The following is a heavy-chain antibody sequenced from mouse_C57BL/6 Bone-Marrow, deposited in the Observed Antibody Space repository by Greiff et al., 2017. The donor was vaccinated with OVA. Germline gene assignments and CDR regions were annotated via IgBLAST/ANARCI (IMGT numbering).Heavy chain of an antibody. CDR1: GYTFTSYW. CDR3: ARQHLRGYFDD. J-gene: IGHJ2*01. CDR2: IHPNSGST. Sequence: QVQLQQPGAELVKPGASVKLSCKASGYTFTSYWMHWVKQRPGQGLEWIGMIHPNSGSTNYNEKFKSKATLTVDKSSSTAYMQLSSLTSEDSAVYYCARQHLRGYFDDWGQGTTLTVSS. V-gene: IGHV1-64*01.